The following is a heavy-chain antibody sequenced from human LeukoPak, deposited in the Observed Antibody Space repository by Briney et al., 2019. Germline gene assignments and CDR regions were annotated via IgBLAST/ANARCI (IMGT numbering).Heavy chain of an antibody. CDR1: GFTFSSYA. CDR2: ISSDGGSP. J-gene: IGHJ4*02. V-gene: IGHV3-64*01. Sequence: GGSLRLSCAASGFTFSSYAMHWVRQAPGKGLEYVSGISSDGGSPFHVNSVKGRFTISRGNSKNTLYLQMGSLRAEDMAVYYCAREYCSGGRCRYYFDYWGQGTLVTVSS. CDR3: AREYCSGGRCRYYFDY. D-gene: IGHD2-15*01.